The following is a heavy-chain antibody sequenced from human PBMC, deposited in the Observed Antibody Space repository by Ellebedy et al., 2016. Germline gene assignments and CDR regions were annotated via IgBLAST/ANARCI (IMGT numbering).Heavy chain of an antibody. CDR1: GFTFHNWF. J-gene: IGHJ4*02. V-gene: IGHV3-30-3*01. Sequence: GGSLRLSXAASGFTFHNWFMHWVRQAPGKGLEWVAFTSSDGSTKYYADSVTGRFTISRDNSKNTLYLLMNSLRPEDTAVYYCATQSRGYYTNPDYYFDYWGQGTLVTVSS. CDR3: ATQSRGYYTNPDYYFDY. D-gene: IGHD6-25*01. CDR2: TSSDGSTK.